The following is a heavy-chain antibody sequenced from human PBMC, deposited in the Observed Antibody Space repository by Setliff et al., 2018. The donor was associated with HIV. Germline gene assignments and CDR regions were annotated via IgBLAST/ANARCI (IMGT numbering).Heavy chain of an antibody. J-gene: IGHJ4*02. D-gene: IGHD6-13*01. CDR3: ARDNPEYSSSWSALYY. CDR2: IYYSGST. Sequence: SETLSLTCTVSGGSISSSSYYWGWIRQPPGKGLEWIGSIYYSGSTYYNPSLKSRVGISVDMSKNQFSLKLSSVTAADTAVYYCARDNPEYSSSWSALYYWGQGTLVTVSS. CDR1: GGSISSSSYY. V-gene: IGHV4-39*02.